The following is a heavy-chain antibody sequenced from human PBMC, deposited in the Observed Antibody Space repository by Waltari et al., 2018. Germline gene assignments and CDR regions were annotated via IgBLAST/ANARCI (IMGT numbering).Heavy chain of an antibody. V-gene: IGHV4-34*01. CDR1: GGSFSGYY. CDR2: INHSGST. D-gene: IGHD4-17*01. J-gene: IGHJ4*01. Sequence: QVQLQQWGAGLLKPSETLSLTCAVYGGSFSGYYWSWIRQPPGKGLEWIGEINHSGSTNYNPSLKSRVTISVDTSKNQFSLKLSSVTAADTAVYYCARGMTTVVSPFDYWGQEPWSPSPQ. CDR3: ARGMTTVVSPFDY.